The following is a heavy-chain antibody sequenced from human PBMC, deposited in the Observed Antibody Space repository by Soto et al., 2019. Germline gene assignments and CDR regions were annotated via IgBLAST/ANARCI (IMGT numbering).Heavy chain of an antibody. CDR2: ISAYNGNT. J-gene: IGHJ6*03. D-gene: IGHD6-6*01. CDR1: GYTFTSYG. CDR3: ARTHSSSSYYYYYYMYV. V-gene: IGHV1-18*01. Sequence: QVQLVQSGAEVKKPGASVKVSCKASGYTFTSYGISWVRQAPGQGLEWMGWISAYNGNTTYAQKLQGRVNMTTDTSTSTAYMELRSLRSDDTAVYYCARTHSSSSYYYYYYMYVWGQGTTVTVSS.